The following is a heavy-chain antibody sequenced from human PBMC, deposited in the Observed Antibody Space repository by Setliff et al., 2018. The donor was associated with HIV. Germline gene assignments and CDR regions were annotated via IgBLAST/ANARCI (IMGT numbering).Heavy chain of an antibody. Sequence: SETLSLTCTLSGGSVSSSGYYWGWLRQPPGQGPEWIGSVYYTGSTYYSLSLNSRVTISVDTSKNQFSLKLSSVTAADTAVYYCARGGYIAARFYYFDYWGQGLLVTSPQ. D-gene: IGHD6-6*01. J-gene: IGHJ4*02. CDR1: GGSVSSSGYY. V-gene: IGHV4-39*07. CDR2: VYYTGST. CDR3: ARGGYIAARFYYFDY.